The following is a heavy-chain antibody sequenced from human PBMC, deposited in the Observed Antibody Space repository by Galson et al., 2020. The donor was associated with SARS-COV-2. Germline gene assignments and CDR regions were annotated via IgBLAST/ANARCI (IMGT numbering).Heavy chain of an antibody. V-gene: IGHV4-30-2*01. D-gene: IGHD4-17*01. CDR2: ISHSGGT. Sequence: SETLSLTCAVSGTSISSGSYSWNRIRQPPGKGLEWIGYISHSGGTYYNPSLKSRVTISGDRSKNQFSLRLSTVTAADTAVYYCARLHYGEDAPEALAIWGPGTRGTV. CDR1: GTSISSGSYS. CDR3: ARLHYGEDAPEALAI. J-gene: IGHJ3*02.